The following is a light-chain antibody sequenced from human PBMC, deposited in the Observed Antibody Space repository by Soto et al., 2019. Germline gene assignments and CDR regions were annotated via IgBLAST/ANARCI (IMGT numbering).Light chain of an antibody. J-gene: IGLJ7*01. Sequence: QSVLTQPPSVSGSPGQSITISCTGTSSDVGGYNSVWYQQHPGKAPKLVIYDSTYRPSGVSNRFSGSKSGNTASLTISGLQADDEAEYFCCSYTATDTPVFGGGTQLTVL. CDR2: DST. V-gene: IGLV2-14*03. CDR3: CSYTATDTPV. CDR1: SSDVGGYNS.